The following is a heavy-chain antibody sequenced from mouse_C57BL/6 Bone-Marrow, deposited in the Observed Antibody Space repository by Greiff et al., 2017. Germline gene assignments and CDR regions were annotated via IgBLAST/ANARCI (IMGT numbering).Heavy chain of an antibody. CDR1: GFNIKDDY. CDR2: LDPENGDT. V-gene: IGHV14-4*01. CDR3: TTLPYYYGFAY. Sequence: EVQLQQSGAELVRPGASVKLSCTASGFNIKDDYMHWVKQRPEQGLEWIGWLDPENGDTEYASKFQGKATITADTSSNTAYLQLSSLTSEDTAVYYCTTLPYYYGFAYWGQGTLVTVSA. D-gene: IGHD1-1*01. J-gene: IGHJ3*01.